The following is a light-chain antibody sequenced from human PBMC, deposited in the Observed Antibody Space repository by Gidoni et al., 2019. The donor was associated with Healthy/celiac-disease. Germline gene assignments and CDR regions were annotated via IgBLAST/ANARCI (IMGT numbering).Light chain of an antibody. J-gene: IGKJ1*01. CDR2: AAS. CDR1: QSISSY. Sequence: DIQMTQSPSSLSASVGDRVTIPCRASQSISSYLNWYQQKPGKAPKLLIYAASSLQSGVPSRFSGSGYGTDYTLTISSLQTEEFATYYCQQRYSTTWTFGQGTKVESK. V-gene: IGKV1-39*01. CDR3: QQRYSTTWT.